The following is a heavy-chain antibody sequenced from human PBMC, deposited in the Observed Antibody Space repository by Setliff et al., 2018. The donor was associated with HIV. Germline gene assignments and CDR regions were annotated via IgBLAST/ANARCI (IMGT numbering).Heavy chain of an antibody. D-gene: IGHD4-17*01. V-gene: IGHV1-18*04. CDR3: ARHDGLRSVHGAFDI. CDR1: GFSSIYYG. CDR2: VSAYTGST. J-gene: IGHJ3*02. Sequence: ASVKVSCKASGFSSIYYGITWVRQAPGQGLEWLGWVSAYTGSTSYSQTVGGRVTVTTDTSTTTDYLELRSLRSDDTAVYYCARHDGLRSVHGAFDIWGQGTMVTVSS.